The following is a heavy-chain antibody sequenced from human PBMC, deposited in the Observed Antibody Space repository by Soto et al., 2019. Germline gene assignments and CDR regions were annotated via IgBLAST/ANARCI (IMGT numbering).Heavy chain of an antibody. J-gene: IGHJ4*02. CDR2: ISYDGSNK. CDR3: EKGSPAMTYFDY. Sequence: QVQLVESGGGVVQPGRSLRLSCAASGFIFSSYGMHWVRQAPGKGLEWVAVISYDGSNKYYADTVKGRFTISRDNSKNTLYPQMNSLRAEDTAVYYCEKGSPAMTYFDYWGQGTLVTVSS. V-gene: IGHV3-30*18. D-gene: IGHD2-15*01. CDR1: GFIFSSYG.